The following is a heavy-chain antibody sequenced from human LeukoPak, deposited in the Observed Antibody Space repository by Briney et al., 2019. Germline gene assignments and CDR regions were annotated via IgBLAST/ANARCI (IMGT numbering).Heavy chain of an antibody. V-gene: IGHV3-23*01. D-gene: IGHD6-19*01. J-gene: IGHJ4*02. CDR3: AKVSGIAVAGYSFDY. CDR1: PGYGFTSHW. CDR2: ISGSGGST. Sequence: PGGSLRLPCVTSPGYGFTSHWMSWVRQAPGKGLEWVSAISGSGGSTYYADSVKGRFTISRDNSKNTLYLQMNSLRAEDTAVYYCAKVSGIAVAGYSFDYWGQGTLVTVSS.